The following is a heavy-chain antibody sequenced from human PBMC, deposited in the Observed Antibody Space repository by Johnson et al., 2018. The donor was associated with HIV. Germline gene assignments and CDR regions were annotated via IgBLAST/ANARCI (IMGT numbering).Heavy chain of an antibody. V-gene: IGHV3-15*01. CDR1: GFTFSDAW. D-gene: IGHD3-10*01. CDR2: IKSKTDGGTT. CDR3: TTDQGYYGDAFDI. J-gene: IGHJ3*02. Sequence: VQLVESGGVVVQPGGSLRLSCAASGFTFSDAWMNWVRQAPGKGLEWVGRIKSKTDGGTTDYAAPVKGRFTISRDDSKNTLYLQMNSLKTEDTAVYYCTTDQGYYGDAFDIWGQGTMVTVSS.